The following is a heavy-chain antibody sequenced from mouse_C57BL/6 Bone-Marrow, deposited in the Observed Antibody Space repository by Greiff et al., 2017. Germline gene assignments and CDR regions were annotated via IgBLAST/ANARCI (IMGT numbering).Heavy chain of an antibody. Sequence: VQLQQSGAELMKPGASVKLSCKATGYTFTGYWIEWVQQRPGHGLEWIGEILPGSGSTNYNEKFKGQATFTADKSSNTAYMQLSSMTSEDSSCYYCARSRVTTSYYYARDYWGQGTSVTVSS. CDR1: GYTFTGYW. CDR3: ARSRVTTSYYYARDY. V-gene: IGHV1-9*01. CDR2: ILPGSGST. J-gene: IGHJ4*01. D-gene: IGHD2-2*01.